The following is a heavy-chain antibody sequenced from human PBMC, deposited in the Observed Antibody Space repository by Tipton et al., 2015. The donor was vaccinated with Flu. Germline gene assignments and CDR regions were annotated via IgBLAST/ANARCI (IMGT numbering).Heavy chain of an antibody. V-gene: IGHV4-4*07. CDR1: GGSVSSDY. D-gene: IGHD1-26*01. J-gene: IGHJ4*02. CDR2: IYSSGST. Sequence: GLVKPSETLSLTCTVSGGSVSSDYWSWIRQPAGKGLEWIGRIYSSGSTNYNPSLKSRVTMSQDTSKNQFSLKLTSVTAADTAVYYCVRCMSGSYCHCFDSWGQGTLVTVSS. CDR3: VRCMSGSYCHCFDS.